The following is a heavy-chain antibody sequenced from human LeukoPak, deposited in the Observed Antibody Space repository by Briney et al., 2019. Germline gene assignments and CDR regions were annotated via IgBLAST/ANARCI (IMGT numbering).Heavy chain of an antibody. J-gene: IGHJ4*02. CDR2: ISGSGGST. Sequence: GGSLRLSCAASGFTFSSYAMSWVRQAPGKGLEWVSAISGSGGSTYYADSVKGRFTISRDNSKNTLYLQMNSLRAEDTAVYYCARSMYYYGSGSYYCDYWGQGTLVTVSS. V-gene: IGHV3-23*01. CDR3: ARSMYYYGSGSYYCDY. D-gene: IGHD3-10*01. CDR1: GFTFSSYA.